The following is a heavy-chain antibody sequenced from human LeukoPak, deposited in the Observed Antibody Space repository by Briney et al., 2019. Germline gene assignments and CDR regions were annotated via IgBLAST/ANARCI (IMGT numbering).Heavy chain of an antibody. V-gene: IGHV1-69*04. D-gene: IGHD1-1*01. CDR1: GYTFTGYY. CDR3: ARDVMKTGTTNYYFDY. J-gene: IGHJ4*02. Sequence: SVKVSCKASGYTFTGYYMHWVRQAPGQGLEWMGRIIPILGIANYAQKFQGRVTITADKSTSTAYMELSSLRSEDTAVYYCARDVMKTGTTNYYFDYWGQGTLVTVSS. CDR2: IIPILGIA.